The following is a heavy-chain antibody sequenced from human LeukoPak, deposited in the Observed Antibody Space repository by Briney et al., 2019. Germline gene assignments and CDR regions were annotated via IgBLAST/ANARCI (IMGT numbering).Heavy chain of an antibody. CDR1: GGSINSDS. V-gene: IGHV4-30-2*01. CDR2: IYHSGST. CDR3: ARAQLGPLDY. J-gene: IGHJ4*02. D-gene: IGHD3-16*01. Sequence: SETLSLTCAVSGGSINSDSWSWIRQPPGKGLEWIGYIYHSGSTYYNPSLKSRVTISVDRSKNQFSLKLSSVTAADTAVYYCARAQLGPLDYWGQGTLVTVSS.